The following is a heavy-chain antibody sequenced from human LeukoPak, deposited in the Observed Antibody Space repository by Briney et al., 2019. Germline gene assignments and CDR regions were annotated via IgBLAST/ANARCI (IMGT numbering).Heavy chain of an antibody. CDR1: GFTFSSYG. CDR3: ASDLTSSGWNGFDY. CDR2: ISYDGSNK. D-gene: IGHD6-19*01. J-gene: IGHJ4*02. Sequence: PGGSLRLSCAASGFTFSSYGMHWVRQAPGKGLEWVAVISYDGSNKYYADSVKGRFTISRDNAKNSLYLQMNSLRAEDTAVYYCASDLTSSGWNGFDYWGQGTLVTVSS. V-gene: IGHV3-30*03.